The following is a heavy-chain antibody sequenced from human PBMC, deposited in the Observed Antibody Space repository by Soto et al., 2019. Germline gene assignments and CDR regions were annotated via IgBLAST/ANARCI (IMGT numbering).Heavy chain of an antibody. CDR3: ARWIRGTPDY. CDR2: ISPDGSEK. CDR1: GFTFSNHW. D-gene: IGHD3-10*01. Sequence: DVQLVASGGGLVQPGGSLTLPCAVSGFTFSNHWMGWVRQTPRKGLEWVANISPDGSEKYYVDSLKGRFTISRDNAKDSLYLHMSSLGVEDTGIYHCARWIRGTPDYWGQGTLVTVSS. J-gene: IGHJ4*02. V-gene: IGHV3-7*04.